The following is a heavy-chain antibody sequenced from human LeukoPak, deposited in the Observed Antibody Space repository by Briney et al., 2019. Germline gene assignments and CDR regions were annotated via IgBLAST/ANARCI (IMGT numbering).Heavy chain of an antibody. CDR2: MNPKSGDT. J-gene: IGHJ4*02. D-gene: IGHD3-22*01. CDR1: GYSFTNYD. Sequence: GASVKVSCKASGYSFTNYDINWVRQATGQGLEWMGWMNPKSGDTGYSQKFQGRVFITRDTSINTAYMELSSLGSEDTAVYYCARDSPSPLTYYYDSSGYAYWGQGTLVTVSS. CDR3: ARDSPSPLTYYYDSSGYAY. V-gene: IGHV1-8*03.